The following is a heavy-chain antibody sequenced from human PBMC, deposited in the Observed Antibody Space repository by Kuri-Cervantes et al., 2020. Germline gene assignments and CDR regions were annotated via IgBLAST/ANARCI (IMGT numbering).Heavy chain of an antibody. V-gene: IGHV4-39*07. CDR1: GDSISSTSYY. CDR2: IYYSGST. Sequence: SETLSLTCTVSGDSISSTSYYWGWIRQPPGKGLEWIGTIYYSGSTYYNPSLKSRVTISVDTSKNQFSLKLSSVTAADTAVYYCARGVEMATITFDYWGQGTLVTVSS. D-gene: IGHD5-24*01. CDR3: ARGVEMATITFDY. J-gene: IGHJ4*02.